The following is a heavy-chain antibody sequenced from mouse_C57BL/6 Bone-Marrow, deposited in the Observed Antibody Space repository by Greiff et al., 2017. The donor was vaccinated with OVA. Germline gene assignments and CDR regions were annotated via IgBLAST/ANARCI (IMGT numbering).Heavy chain of an antibody. D-gene: IGHD1-1*01. CDR3: TTGPYYCGSSYDY. Sequence: EVQLQQSGTVLARPGASVKMSCKTSGYTFTSYWMHWVKQRPGQGLEWIGAIYPGNSDTSYNQKFKGKAKLTAVTSASTAYMELSSLTNEDSAVHYCTTGPYYCGSSYDYWGQGTTLTVSS. CDR1: GYTFTSYW. CDR2: IYPGNSDT. V-gene: IGHV1-5*01. J-gene: IGHJ2*01.